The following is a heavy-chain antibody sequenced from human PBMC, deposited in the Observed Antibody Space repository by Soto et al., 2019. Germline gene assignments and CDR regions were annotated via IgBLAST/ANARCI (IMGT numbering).Heavy chain of an antibody. J-gene: IGHJ4*02. D-gene: IGHD6-25*01. CDR2: IYYSGST. CDR3: ARESYSSAFDY. CDR1: GGSISSYY. V-gene: IGHV4-59*01. Sequence: PSETLSLTCTVSGGSISSYYWSWIRQPPGKGLEWIGYIYYSGSTNYNPSLKSRVIMSVDTSKNQFSLKLTSVTAADTAVYYCARESYSSAFDYWGQGTLVTVSS.